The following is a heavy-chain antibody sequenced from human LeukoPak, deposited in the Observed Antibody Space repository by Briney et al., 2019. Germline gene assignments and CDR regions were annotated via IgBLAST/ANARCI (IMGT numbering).Heavy chain of an antibody. Sequence: SETLSLTCTVSGGSISSYYWSWIRQPPGKGLEWIGYIYYSGSTNYNPSLKSRVTISVDTSKNQFSLQLNSVTPEDTAVYYCARESWGRYSYGPPAGRDWFDPWGQGTLVTVSS. CDR3: ARESWGRYSYGPPAGRDWFDP. J-gene: IGHJ5*02. CDR1: GGSISSYY. D-gene: IGHD5-18*01. V-gene: IGHV4-59*12. CDR2: IYYSGST.